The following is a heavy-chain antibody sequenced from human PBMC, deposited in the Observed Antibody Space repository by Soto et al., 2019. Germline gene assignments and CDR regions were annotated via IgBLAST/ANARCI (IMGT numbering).Heavy chain of an antibody. J-gene: IGHJ4*02. CDR1: GFTYDDYA. D-gene: IGHD3-10*01. CDR3: VQGHGAHYPAPGSD. Sequence: EVQVVESGGGLVQPGRSLRLSCAASGFTYDDYAMHWVRQAPGKGLEWVSGISWNSGSVGYADSVQGRFTITRDNAKNSLYLQMNSLRPEDTALYYCVQGHGAHYPAPGSDWGQGTLVTVSS. V-gene: IGHV3-9*01. CDR2: ISWNSGSV.